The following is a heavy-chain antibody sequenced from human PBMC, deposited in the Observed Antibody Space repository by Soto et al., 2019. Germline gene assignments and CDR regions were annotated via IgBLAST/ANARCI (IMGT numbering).Heavy chain of an antibody. V-gene: IGHV2-5*02. CDR2: IYWDDDE. J-gene: IGHJ6*02. Sequence: INLKESGPTLVKPTQTLTLTCTFSGFSLNTGGVGVGWVRQPRGKDMEWLALIYWDDDERYRPSLRSRLNITKDTINNQVVLTMTNMDPEDTATYYCVRNWRYYGGDYYYGMDAWGLGTTVTVSS. D-gene: IGHD3-10*01. CDR1: GFSLNTGGVG. CDR3: VRNWRYYGGDYYYGMDA.